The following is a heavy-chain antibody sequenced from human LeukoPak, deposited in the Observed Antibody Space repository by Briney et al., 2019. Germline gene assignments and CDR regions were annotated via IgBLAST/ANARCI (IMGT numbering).Heavy chain of an antibody. CDR1: GGTFSSYA. D-gene: IGHD5-18*01. V-gene: IGHV1-69*13. CDR3: ARDRGVDTADNWFDP. CDR2: IIPIFGTA. J-gene: IGHJ5*02. Sequence: GASVKVSCKASGGTFSSYAISWVRQAPGQGLEWMGGIIPIFGTANYAQKFQGRVTITADESTSTAYMELSSLRSEDTAVYYCARDRGVDTADNWFDPWGQGTLVTVSS.